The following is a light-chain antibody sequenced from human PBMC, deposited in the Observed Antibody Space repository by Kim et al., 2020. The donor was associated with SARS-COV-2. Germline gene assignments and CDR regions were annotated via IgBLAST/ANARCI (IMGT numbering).Light chain of an antibody. V-gene: IGKV1-5*03. CDR3: QQYYSYPGWK. CDR1: QSLSSW. J-gene: IGKJ1*01. Sequence: DIQMTQSPSTLSASVGDRVTITCRASQSLSSWLAWYQQKPGKAPNLLIYKASSLESGVPSRFSGSGSGTEFTLTISSLQPDDFATYYCQQYYSYPGWKFGQGSKVDI. CDR2: KAS.